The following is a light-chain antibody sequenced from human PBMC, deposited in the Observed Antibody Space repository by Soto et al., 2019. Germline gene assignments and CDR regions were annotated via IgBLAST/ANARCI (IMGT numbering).Light chain of an antibody. CDR1: QSVGSN. V-gene: IGKV3-11*01. J-gene: IGKJ4*01. CDR3: QSRSSWPPVLT. CDR2: DAS. Sequence: DIVLTQSPGTLSLSPGERGTLSCRASQSVGSNLAWYQHKPGQAPRLLIYDASNRAAGIPARFSGSGSGTDFTLTISSLDPEDFAVYYCQSRSSWPPVLTFGGGTKVEIK.